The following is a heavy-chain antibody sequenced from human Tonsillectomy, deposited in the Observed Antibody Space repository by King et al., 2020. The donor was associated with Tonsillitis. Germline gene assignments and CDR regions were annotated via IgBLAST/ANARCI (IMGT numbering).Heavy chain of an antibody. CDR3: ARVRDNCGFCGY. Sequence: VQLVESGGGLVKPGESLRLSCAASGFAFSSYTMNWVRQAPGKGLEWVSSISTSSSYIYYADSLKGRFTISRDNAKNSLYLQVNSLRAEDTAVYYCARVRDNCGFCGYWGQGILVTVSS. D-gene: IGHD1-1*01. CDR2: ISTSSSYI. V-gene: IGHV3-21*01. CDR1: GFAFSSYT. J-gene: IGHJ4*02.